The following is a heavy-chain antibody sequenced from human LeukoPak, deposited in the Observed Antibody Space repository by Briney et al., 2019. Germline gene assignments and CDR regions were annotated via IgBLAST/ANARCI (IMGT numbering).Heavy chain of an antibody. D-gene: IGHD4-17*01. V-gene: IGHV4-34*01. Sequence: SETLSLTCAVYGGSFSGYYWSWIRQPPGKGLEWIGEINHSGSTNYNPSLKSRVTISVDTSKNQFSLKLSSVTAADTAVYYCASSHGKTTVTLWFDPWGQGTPVTVSS. CDR3: ASSHGKTTVTLWFDP. CDR2: INHSGST. CDR1: GGSFSGYY. J-gene: IGHJ5*02.